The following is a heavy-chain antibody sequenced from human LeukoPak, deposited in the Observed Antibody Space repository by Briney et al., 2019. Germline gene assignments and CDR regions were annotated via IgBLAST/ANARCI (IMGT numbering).Heavy chain of an antibody. CDR1: GFTFSSYG. CDR2: IKPDGTTK. CDR3: ARSIPYGTTWYGRSDY. J-gene: IGHJ4*02. Sequence: GGSLRLSCAASGFTFSSYGMHWVRQAPGKGLEWVANIKPDGTTKFYVDSVKGRFTISRDSALNSLYLQMNSLRAEDTAIYYCARSIPYGTTWYGRSDYWGQGTLVTVSS. D-gene: IGHD6-13*01. V-gene: IGHV3-7*03.